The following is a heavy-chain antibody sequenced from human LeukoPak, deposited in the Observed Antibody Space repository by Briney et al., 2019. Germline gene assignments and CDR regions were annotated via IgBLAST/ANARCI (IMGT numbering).Heavy chain of an antibody. Sequence: GGSLRLSCAASGFTFNTYGMHWVRQAPGKGPEWVAFIQYDGTIKYYGDSVKGRFTISRDNSKNTLYLQMNSLRPEDTAVYYCAKDSGSGWYEAHFDPWGQGTLVTVSS. CDR3: AKDSGSGWYEAHFDP. CDR2: IQYDGTIK. J-gene: IGHJ5*02. CDR1: GFTFNTYG. D-gene: IGHD6-19*01. V-gene: IGHV3-30*02.